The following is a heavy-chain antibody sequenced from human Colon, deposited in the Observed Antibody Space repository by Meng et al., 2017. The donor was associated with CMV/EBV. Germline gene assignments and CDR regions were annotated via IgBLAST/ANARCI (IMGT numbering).Heavy chain of an antibody. CDR2: AANKADSYTT. Sequence: GGSLRLSCAGSGFIFSDHYIDWVRQAPGKGLEWVGRAANKADSYTTEYAAFVKGRFTFSRDDSENSVYLQMNSLKSEDTAVYYCTRGYSGIDIYAFDIWGQGTMVTVSS. J-gene: IGHJ3*02. D-gene: IGHD1-26*01. CDR3: TRGYSGIDIYAFDI. V-gene: IGHV3-72*01. CDR1: GFIFSDHY.